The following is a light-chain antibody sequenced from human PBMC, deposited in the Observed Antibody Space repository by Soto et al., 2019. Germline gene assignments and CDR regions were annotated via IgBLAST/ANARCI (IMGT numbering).Light chain of an antibody. CDR2: DAS. J-gene: IGLJ1*01. CDR1: TGDVGAYNF. Sequence: QSALTQPRSVSGSPGQSVTISCTGTTGDVGAYNFVSWYQLHPGKAPKLMIYDASKRPSGVPDRFSASKSGNTASLTISGLQADDEADYYCNSYTSNNTYVFGTGTKLTVL. V-gene: IGLV2-11*01. CDR3: NSYTSNNTYV.